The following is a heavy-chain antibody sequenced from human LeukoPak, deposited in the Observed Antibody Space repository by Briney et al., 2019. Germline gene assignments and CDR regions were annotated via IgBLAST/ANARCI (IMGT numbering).Heavy chain of an antibody. J-gene: IGHJ4*02. Sequence: GGSLRLSCTASGFTFSSYWMHWVRQAPGKGLVWVSRINTDGSTTDYADSVKGRFTISRDNAKNTVYLQMNSLRAEDTAVYYCARDGTAANFDYWGQGTLLTVSS. CDR2: INTDGSTT. V-gene: IGHV3-74*01. D-gene: IGHD6-13*01. CDR3: ARDGTAANFDY. CDR1: GFTFSSYW.